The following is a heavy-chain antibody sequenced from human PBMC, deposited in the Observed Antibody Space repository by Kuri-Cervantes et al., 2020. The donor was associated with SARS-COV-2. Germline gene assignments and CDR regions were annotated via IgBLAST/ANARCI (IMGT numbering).Heavy chain of an antibody. J-gene: IGHJ6*03. CDR1: GGSISSYY. CDR2: ICYTGST. CDR3: ARRSYYDFFTGYYIPFYMDV. V-gene: IGHV4-59*05. D-gene: IGHD3-9*01. Sequence: SETLSLTCTVSGGSISSYYWSWIRQPAGKGLEWIGSICYTGSTYYNPSLKSRVTISVDTSKNQFSLKLTSVTAADTAVYYCARRSYYDFFTGYYIPFYMDVWGKGTTVTVSS.